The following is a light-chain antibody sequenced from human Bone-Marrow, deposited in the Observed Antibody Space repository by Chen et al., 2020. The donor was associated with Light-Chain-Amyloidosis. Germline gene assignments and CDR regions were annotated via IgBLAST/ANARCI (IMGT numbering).Light chain of an antibody. CDR2: DDS. Sequence: SSVLTQPSSVSVASGQTATIALWGNNIGSTSVHWYQQTPGQAPLLVVYDDSDRPSGIPERLSGSNSGNTATLTISRVEAGDEADYYCQVWDRSSDRPVFGGGTKLTVL. V-gene: IGLV3-21*02. J-gene: IGLJ3*02. CDR1: NIGSTS. CDR3: QVWDRSSDRPV.